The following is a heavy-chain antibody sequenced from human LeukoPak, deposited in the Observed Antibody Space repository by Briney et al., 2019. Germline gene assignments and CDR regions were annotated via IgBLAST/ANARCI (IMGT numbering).Heavy chain of an antibody. CDR3: AKDYNSGTNRAFDI. V-gene: IGHV3-23*01. Sequence: RSGGSLRLSCAASGFTFSSYAMSWVRQAPGKGLEWVSAISGSGGSTYYADSVKGRFTISRDNSKNTLYLQMNSLRAEDTAVYYCAKDYNSGTNRAFDIWGQGTMVTVSS. CDR1: GFTFSSYA. D-gene: IGHD6-25*01. J-gene: IGHJ3*02. CDR2: ISGSGGST.